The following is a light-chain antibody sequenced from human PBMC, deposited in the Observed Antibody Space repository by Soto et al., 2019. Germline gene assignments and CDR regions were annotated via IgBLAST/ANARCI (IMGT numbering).Light chain of an antibody. CDR2: SND. CDR3: ATWDDSLNVV. J-gene: IGLJ2*01. V-gene: IGLV1-44*01. Sequence: QSVLTQSPSASGTPGPRVSISCSGSTSNIGTNTVSWYQHVPGTAPKLLIYSNDQRPSAVPGRFSGSKSGTSASLAISGLLSEDEADYYCATWDDSLNVVFGGGTKLTVL. CDR1: TSNIGTNT.